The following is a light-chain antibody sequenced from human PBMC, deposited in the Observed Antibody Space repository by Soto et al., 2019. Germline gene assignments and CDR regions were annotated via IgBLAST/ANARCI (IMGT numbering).Light chain of an antibody. V-gene: IGKV1-39*01. CDR3: KQSYITPYT. Sequence: DIQMTQSPSSLSASVGDRVTITCRASQTTSSYLYWYQQKPGKAPKVLIYAASSFQSGVPSRFSGSGSGTDFTPTISSLQPEDFATYYCKQSYITPYTVGQGTKLEIK. J-gene: IGKJ2*01. CDR2: AAS. CDR1: QTTSSY.